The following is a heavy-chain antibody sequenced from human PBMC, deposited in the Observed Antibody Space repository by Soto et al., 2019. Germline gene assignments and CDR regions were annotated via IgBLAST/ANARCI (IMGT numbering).Heavy chain of an antibody. V-gene: IGHV3-13*01. J-gene: IGHJ6*03. CDR2: IGTAGDT. D-gene: IGHD5-12*01. Sequence: GGSLRLSCAASGFTFSSYDMHWVRQATGKGLEWVSAIGTAGDTYYPGSVKGRFTISRENAKNSLYLQMNSLRAGDTAVYYCARARGYDLNYYYYMDVWGKGTTVTVSS. CDR1: GFTFSSYD. CDR3: ARARGYDLNYYYYMDV.